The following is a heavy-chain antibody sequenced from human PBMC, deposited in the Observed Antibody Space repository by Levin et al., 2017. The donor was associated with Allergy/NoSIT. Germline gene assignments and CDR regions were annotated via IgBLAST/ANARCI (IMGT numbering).Heavy chain of an antibody. V-gene: IGHV4-4*02. Sequence: SETLSLTCAVSGGSISSSNWWSWVRQPPGKGLEWIGEIYHSGSTNYNPSLKSRVTISVDKSKNQFSLKLSSVTAADTAVYYCARWSSGYYYVAFDIWGQGTMVTVSS. D-gene: IGHD3-22*01. CDR2: IYHSGST. CDR1: GGSISSSNW. J-gene: IGHJ3*02. CDR3: ARWSSGYYYVAFDI.